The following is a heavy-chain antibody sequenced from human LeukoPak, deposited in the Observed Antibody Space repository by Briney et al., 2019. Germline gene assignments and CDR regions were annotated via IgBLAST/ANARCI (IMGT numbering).Heavy chain of an antibody. CDR1: GGTFSSYA. CDR3: ARAFYRGSLFDY. V-gene: IGHV1-69*13. J-gene: IGHJ4*02. D-gene: IGHD1-26*01. Sequence: SVKVSCKASGGTFSSYAISWERQAPGQGLEWMGGIIPIFGTANYAQKFQGRVTITADESTSTAYMELSSLRSEDTAVYYCARAFYRGSLFDYWGQGTLVTVSS. CDR2: IIPIFGTA.